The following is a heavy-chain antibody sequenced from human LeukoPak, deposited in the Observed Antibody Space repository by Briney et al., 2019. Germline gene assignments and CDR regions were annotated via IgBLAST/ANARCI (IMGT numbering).Heavy chain of an antibody. J-gene: IGHJ4*02. CDR3: ARDGPWKSDC. Sequence: PSETLSLTCTVSGGSVSSSYYWGWVRQPPGKGLEWIGSICSGGNTCYNPSLESRVTISVDSSRSHFFLQLTSATAADTAVYFCARDGPWKSDCWGRGTLVTVSS. D-gene: IGHD1-1*01. V-gene: IGHV4-39*02. CDR1: GGSVSSSYY. CDR2: ICSGGNT.